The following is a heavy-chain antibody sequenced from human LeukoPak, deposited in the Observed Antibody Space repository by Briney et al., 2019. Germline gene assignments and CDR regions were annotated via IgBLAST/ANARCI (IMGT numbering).Heavy chain of an antibody. D-gene: IGHD2-21*01. CDR2: IYHSGHT. CDR3: ASHHIVGFYYYGMDV. V-gene: IGHV4-59*08. Sequence: SETLSLTCTVSGASVSSDYWSWIRQSPGKGLEWIGYIYHSGHTMSNPSLKSRVSLSLDTSNNQFSLKLSSVTAADTAVYCCASHHIVGFYYYGMDVWGQGTTVTVSS. CDR1: GASVSSDY. J-gene: IGHJ6*02.